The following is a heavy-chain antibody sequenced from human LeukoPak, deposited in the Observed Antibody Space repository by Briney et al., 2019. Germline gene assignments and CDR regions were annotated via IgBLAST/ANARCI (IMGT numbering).Heavy chain of an antibody. V-gene: IGHV3-74*01. CDR1: GFSFSGHW. Sequence: GGSLRLSCTASGFSFSGHWMHWARQLPGKGLVWVSRISPTGSTTSYADSVKGRFTVSRDNAKKTLYLQLNNLRAEDTAVYYCARGPNSNWSGLDFWGQGTLLTVSS. D-gene: IGHD6-6*01. CDR2: ISPTGSTT. CDR3: ARGPNSNWSGLDF. J-gene: IGHJ4*02.